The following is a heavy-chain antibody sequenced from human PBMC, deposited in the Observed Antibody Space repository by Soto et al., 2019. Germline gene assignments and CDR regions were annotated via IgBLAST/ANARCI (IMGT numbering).Heavy chain of an antibody. Sequence: QVQLVQSGAEVKKPGASVKVSCKASGYTFTSYGISWVRQAPGQGLEWMGWISAYNGNTNYAQKLQGRVTMTTDTPTSTAYRELRSLRSDDTAVYYCARDRRYYYDSSGHFDYWGQGTLVTVSS. CDR1: GYTFTSYG. CDR3: ARDRRYYYDSSGHFDY. J-gene: IGHJ4*02. V-gene: IGHV1-18*01. D-gene: IGHD3-22*01. CDR2: ISAYNGNT.